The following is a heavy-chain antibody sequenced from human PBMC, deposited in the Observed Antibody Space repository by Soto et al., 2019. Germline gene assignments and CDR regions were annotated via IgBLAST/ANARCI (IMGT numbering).Heavy chain of an antibody. CDR2: IWCDGSNK. CDR1: GFTFSSYG. CDR3: ARGGDWEG. D-gene: IGHD3-16*01. J-gene: IGHJ6*04. V-gene: IGHV3-33*01. Sequence: QVQLVESGGGVVQPGRSLRLSCAASGFTFSSYGMHWVRQAPGKGLEWVAVIWCDGSNKYYADFVKGRFTISRDNSKNTLYLQMNSLRVEDTALYYCARGGDWEGWGKGTTVTVSS.